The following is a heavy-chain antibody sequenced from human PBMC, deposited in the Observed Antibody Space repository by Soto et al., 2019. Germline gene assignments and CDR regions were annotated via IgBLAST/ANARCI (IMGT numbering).Heavy chain of an antibody. Sequence: QVQLVQSGAEVKKPGSSVKVSCKASGGTFSSYAISWVRQAPGQGLEWMGGIIPIFGTANYAQKFQGRVTITADESTSTAYMELSSLRSEDTAVYYCAREDTAMPKGGYYCGMDVWGQGTTVTVSS. CDR3: AREDTAMPKGGYYCGMDV. J-gene: IGHJ6*02. CDR1: GGTFSSYA. V-gene: IGHV1-69*01. CDR2: IIPIFGTA. D-gene: IGHD5-18*01.